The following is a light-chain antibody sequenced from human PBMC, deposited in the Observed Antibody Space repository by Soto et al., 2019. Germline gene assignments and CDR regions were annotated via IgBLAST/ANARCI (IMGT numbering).Light chain of an antibody. CDR1: QSLLHSKGSNY. V-gene: IGKV2-28*01. CDR2: LGS. CDR3: MQALQTPQFT. J-gene: IGKJ3*01. Sequence: DIVMTQSPLSLPVTPGEPASISCRSSQSLLHSKGSNYWDWYRQKPGQSPQLLIYLGSNRASGVPDRFSGSGSGTDFTLKISRVEAEDVGVYYCMQALQTPQFTFGPGTKVDIK.